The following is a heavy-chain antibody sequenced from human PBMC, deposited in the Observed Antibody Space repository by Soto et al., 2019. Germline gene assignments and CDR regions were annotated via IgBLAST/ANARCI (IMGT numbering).Heavy chain of an antibody. CDR3: ARAGYNNYMGV. V-gene: IGHV1-18*01. J-gene: IGHJ6*03. D-gene: IGHD1-20*01. CDR2: ISARNGDT. CDR1: GYTFTNYG. Sequence: GASVKVSCTASGYTFTNYGISWVRQAPGQGLEWMGWISARNGDTISAQSLQGRVTMTTDTSATTAYMELRSLRSDDTAVYYCARAGYNNYMGVWGRGTTVTVSS.